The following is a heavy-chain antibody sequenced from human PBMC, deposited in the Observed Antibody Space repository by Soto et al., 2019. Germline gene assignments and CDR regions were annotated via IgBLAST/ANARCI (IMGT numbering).Heavy chain of an antibody. Sequence: GGSLRLSCAASGFTFSSYWMHWVRQAPGKGLVWVSRINSDGSSTSYADSVKGRFTISRDNAKNTLYLQMNSLRAEDTAVYYCARDHSSSWYNWRGEYYYYYYGMDVWGQGTTVTVSS. V-gene: IGHV3-74*01. CDR3: ARDHSSSWYNWRGEYYYYYYGMDV. CDR1: GFTFSSYW. CDR2: INSDGSST. D-gene: IGHD6-13*01. J-gene: IGHJ6*02.